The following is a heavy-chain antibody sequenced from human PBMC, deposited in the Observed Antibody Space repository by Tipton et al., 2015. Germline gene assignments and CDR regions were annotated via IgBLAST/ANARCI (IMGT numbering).Heavy chain of an antibody. CDR3: AKDLRATIAVSGSRGFDY. D-gene: IGHD6-19*01. Sequence: SLRLSCAASGFTFSSYAMSWVRQAPGKGLEWVSGLSGSGGSTYFADSVKGRFTISRDQTKNTLYLQMTSLRVEDTAVYYCAKDLRATIAVSGSRGFDYWGQGTLVTVSS. CDR1: GFTFSSYA. J-gene: IGHJ4*02. V-gene: IGHV3-23*01. CDR2: LSGSGGST.